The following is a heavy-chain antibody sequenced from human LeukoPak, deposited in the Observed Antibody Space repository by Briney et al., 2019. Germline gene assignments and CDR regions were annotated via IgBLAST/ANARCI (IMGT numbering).Heavy chain of an antibody. D-gene: IGHD6-19*01. V-gene: IGHV4-31*03. Sequence: SQTLSLTCTVSGGPISSGGYYWSWIRQHPGKGLEWIGYIYYSGSTYYNPSLKSRVTISVDTSKNQFSLKLSSVTAADTAVYYCATPGGYSSGWSGAFDIWGQGTMVTVSS. CDR3: ATPGGYSSGWSGAFDI. J-gene: IGHJ3*02. CDR2: IYYSGST. CDR1: GGPISSGGYY.